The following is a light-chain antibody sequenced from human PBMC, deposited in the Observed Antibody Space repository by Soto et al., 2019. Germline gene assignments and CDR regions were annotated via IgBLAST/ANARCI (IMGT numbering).Light chain of an antibody. J-gene: IGKJ1*01. V-gene: IGKV4-1*01. CDR1: QSVLYSSNNKNY. CDR2: WAS. CDR3: QQYYTNPPT. Sequence: DIVMTQSPDSLAVSLGERATINCKSSQSVLYSSNNKNYLAWYQQKPGQPPKLLIYWASTRESGVPERFSGSGSGTDFTLSISSLLAEDVAVYYCQQYYTNPPTFGQGTKVDIK.